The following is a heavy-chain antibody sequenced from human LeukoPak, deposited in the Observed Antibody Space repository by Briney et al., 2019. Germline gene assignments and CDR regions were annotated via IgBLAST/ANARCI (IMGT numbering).Heavy chain of an antibody. D-gene: IGHD3-3*02. CDR3: ARDIGFYYFDY. V-gene: IGHV4-39*07. CDR1: GGSISSSSYY. Sequence: PSETLSLTCTVPGGSISSSSYYWGWIRQPPGKGLEWIGSIYYSGSTYYNPSLKSRVTISVDTSKNQFSLKLSSVTAADTAVYYCARDIGFYYFDYWGQGTLVTVSS. CDR2: IYYSGST. J-gene: IGHJ4*02.